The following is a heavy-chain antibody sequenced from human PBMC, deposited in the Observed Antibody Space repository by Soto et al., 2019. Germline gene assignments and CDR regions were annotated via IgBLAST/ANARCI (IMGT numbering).Heavy chain of an antibody. CDR1: GFRLSDHY. D-gene: IGHD3-22*01. J-gene: IGHJ4*02. CDR3: ADLPCGDYYLP. V-gene: IGHV3-72*01. CDR2: ITNEAYGFTT. Sequence: EVQLVASGGGLVQPGGSLRLSCAASGFRLSDHYMDWVRQAPGKGLDWIGRITNEAYGFTTDYAASVKGRFTISRDDSQNSLYLQINSLKTEDTAVYYCADLPCGDYYLPWSQGTLITVSS.